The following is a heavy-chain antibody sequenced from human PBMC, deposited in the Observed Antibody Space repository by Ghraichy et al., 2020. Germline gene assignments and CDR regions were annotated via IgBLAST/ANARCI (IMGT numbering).Heavy chain of an antibody. V-gene: IGHV4-4*07. D-gene: IGHD2-2*01. CDR2: IYTSGST. CDR1: GGSISSYY. J-gene: IGHJ5*02. CDR3: AGRTSSTTWFDP. Sequence: ETLSLTCTVSGGSISSYYWSWIRQPAGKGLEWIGRIYTSGSTNYNPSLKSRVTMSVDTSKNQFSLKLSSVTAADTAVYYCAGRTSSTTWFDPWGQGTLVTVSS.